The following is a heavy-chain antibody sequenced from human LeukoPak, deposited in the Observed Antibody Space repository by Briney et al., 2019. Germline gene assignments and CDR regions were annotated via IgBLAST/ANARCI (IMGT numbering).Heavy chain of an antibody. CDR2: IWYDGSNK. CDR3: ARSNGGHIVVVTAILDY. V-gene: IGHV3-33*01. CDR1: GFTFSSYG. J-gene: IGHJ4*02. Sequence: GGSLRLSCAASGFTFSSYGMHWVRQAPGKGLEWVAVIWYDGSNKYYADSVKGRFTISRDNSKNTLYLQMNSLRAEDTAVYYCARSNGGHIVVVTAILDYWGQGTLVTVSS. D-gene: IGHD2-21*02.